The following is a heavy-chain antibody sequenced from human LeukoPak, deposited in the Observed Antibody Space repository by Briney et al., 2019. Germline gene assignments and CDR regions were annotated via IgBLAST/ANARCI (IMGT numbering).Heavy chain of an antibody. J-gene: IGHJ5*02. D-gene: IGHD3-22*01. CDR1: GYSFTSYD. V-gene: IGHV1-8*01. Sequence: VASVKVSCKASGYSFTSYDINWVRQATGQGLEWMGWMNPNSGYTGYAQRFQGRITMPRNTSISTVYMELSSLRFEDTAIYYCARMTYDGSGPNPNWFDPWGQGTLVTVSS. CDR3: ARMTYDGSGPNPNWFDP. CDR2: MNPNSGYT.